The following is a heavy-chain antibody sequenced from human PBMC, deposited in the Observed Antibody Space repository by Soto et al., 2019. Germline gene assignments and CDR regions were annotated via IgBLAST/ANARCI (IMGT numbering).Heavy chain of an antibody. V-gene: IGHV6-1*01. J-gene: IGHJ4*02. D-gene: IGHD5-18*01. CDR2: TYYMSKWYN. CDR1: GDSVSNNNAA. CDR3: ARENIQLWFFIDY. Sequence: TLSLTCAISGDSVSNNNAAWNWIRQSPSRGLEWLGRTYYMSKWYNDYAVSVKSRITINADTSKNQFSLQLNSVTPEDTAVYYCARENIQLWFFIDYWGQGNPVTVSS.